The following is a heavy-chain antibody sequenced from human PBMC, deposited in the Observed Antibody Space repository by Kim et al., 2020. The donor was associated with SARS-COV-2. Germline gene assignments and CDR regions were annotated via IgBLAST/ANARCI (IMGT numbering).Heavy chain of an antibody. V-gene: IGHV3-11*01. J-gene: IGHJ6*02. D-gene: IGHD5-18*01. CDR2: ISSSGSTI. Sequence: GGSLRLSCAASGFTFSDYYMSWIRQAPGKGLEWVSYISSSGSTIYYADSVKGRFTISRDNAKNSLYLQMNSLRAEDTAVYYCARDHGIGWIQLYGYYYGMDVWGQGTTVTVSS. CDR3: ARDHGIGWIQLYGYYYGMDV. CDR1: GFTFSDYY.